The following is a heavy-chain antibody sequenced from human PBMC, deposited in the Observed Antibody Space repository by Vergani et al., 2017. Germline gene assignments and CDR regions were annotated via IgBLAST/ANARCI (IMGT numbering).Heavy chain of an antibody. CDR3: RGEMDV. J-gene: IGHJ6*04. CDR1: GFTFSSYG. V-gene: IGHV3-30*06. CDR2: ISNDGRHT. Sequence: QVQLVESGGGVVQPGRSLRLSCAASGFTFSSYGLHWVRQAPGKGFEWVALISNDGRHTYYADSVRGRFSISRDNSKNTLYLQMNSLRTEDTANYYCRGEMDVWGKGTTVTVSS.